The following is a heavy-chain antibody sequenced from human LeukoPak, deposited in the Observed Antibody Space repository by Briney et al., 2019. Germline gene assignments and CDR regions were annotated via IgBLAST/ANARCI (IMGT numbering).Heavy chain of an antibody. V-gene: IGHV3-11*01. CDR3: ARETTVVTSTSDY. J-gene: IGHJ4*02. Sequence: GGSLRLSCAASRFTFSDYYMSWIRQAPGKGLEWVSCISIAGSTIYSADCVKGPFTISRHNAKNSLYLQMNRLRAEDTAVYYCARETTVVTSTSDYWGQGTLVTVSS. CDR1: RFTFSDYY. CDR2: ISIAGSTI. D-gene: IGHD4-23*01.